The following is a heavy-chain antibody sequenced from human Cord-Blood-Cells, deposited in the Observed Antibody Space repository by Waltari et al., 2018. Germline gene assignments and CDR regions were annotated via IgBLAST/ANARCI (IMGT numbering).Heavy chain of an antibody. J-gene: IGHJ4*02. CDR1: GFTFSSYW. Sequence: EVQLVESGGGLVQPGGSLRLSCAASGFTFSSYWMSWVRQAPGKGLEWVANIKQDGSEKYYVDSVKGRFTISRDNAKNSLYLQMNSLGAEDTAVYYCARDRPGVGATFDYWGQGTLVTVSS. CDR2: IKQDGSEK. CDR3: ARDRPGVGATFDY. D-gene: IGHD1-26*01. V-gene: IGHV3-7*01.